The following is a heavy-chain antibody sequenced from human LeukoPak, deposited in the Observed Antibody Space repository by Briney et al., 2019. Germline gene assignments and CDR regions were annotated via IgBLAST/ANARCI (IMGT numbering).Heavy chain of an antibody. CDR2: IYSGGST. Sequence: GGSLRLSCAASGFTFSSYSMNWVRQAPGEGLEWVSVIYSGGSTYYADSVKGRFTISRDNSKNTLYLQMNSLRAEDTAVYYCARDPLGSGYYMDVWGKGTTVTVSS. D-gene: IGHD3-3*01. CDR1: GFTFSSYS. V-gene: IGHV3-66*02. CDR3: ARDPLGSGYYMDV. J-gene: IGHJ6*03.